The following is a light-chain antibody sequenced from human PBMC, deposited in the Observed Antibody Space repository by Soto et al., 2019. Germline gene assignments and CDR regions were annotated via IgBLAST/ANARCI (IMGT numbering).Light chain of an antibody. CDR2: YDS. V-gene: IGLV3-21*01. CDR3: QVWETSSGHQAI. Sequence: SYELTQPPSVSGAPGKTATITCGGTSSGSKSVHWYQQMPGQAPGLVISYDSDRPSGIPERFSGSNSGNTATLTISRVEPGDEADYYCQVWETSSGHQAIFGAGTKLTVL. J-gene: IGLJ2*01. CDR1: SSGSKS.